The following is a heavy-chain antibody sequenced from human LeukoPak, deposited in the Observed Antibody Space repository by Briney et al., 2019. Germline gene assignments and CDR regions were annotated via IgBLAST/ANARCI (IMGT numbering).Heavy chain of an antibody. CDR3: ARDPLYDSSGYYYYYYGMDV. V-gene: IGHV1-69*04. CDR2: IIPILGIA. CDR1: GGTFSSYT. J-gene: IGHJ6*02. Sequence: GASVKVSCKASGGTFSSYTISWVRQAPGQGLERMGRIIPILGIANYAQKFQGRVTITADKSTSTAYMELSSLRSEDTAVYYCARDPLYDSSGYYYYYYGMDVWGQGTTVTVSS. D-gene: IGHD3-22*01.